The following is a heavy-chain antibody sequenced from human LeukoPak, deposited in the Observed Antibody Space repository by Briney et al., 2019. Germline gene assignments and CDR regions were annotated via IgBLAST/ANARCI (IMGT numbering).Heavy chain of an antibody. V-gene: IGHV1-46*01. CDR1: GYTFTSYY. D-gene: IGHD2-2*01. Sequence: ASVKVSCKASGYTFTSYYMHWVRQAPGQGLEWMGIINPSGGSTSYAQKFQGRVTMTRDTSTSTVYMELSSLRSEDTAVYYCADLGYCSSTSCSQTDYWGQGTLVTVSS. CDR2: INPSGGST. J-gene: IGHJ4*02. CDR3: ADLGYCSSTSCSQTDY.